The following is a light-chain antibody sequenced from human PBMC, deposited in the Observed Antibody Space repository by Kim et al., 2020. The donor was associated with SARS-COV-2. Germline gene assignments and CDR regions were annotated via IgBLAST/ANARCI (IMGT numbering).Light chain of an antibody. CDR1: QGISSY. J-gene: IGKJ4*01. Sequence: ASTGDRVTITCRASQGISSYLAWYQQKPGKAPKRLIYAASTLQSGVPSRFSGSGSGTDSTLTISCLQSEDFATYYCQQYYSYPPLTFGGGTKLEI. CDR2: AAS. CDR3: QQYYSYPPLT. V-gene: IGKV1-8*01.